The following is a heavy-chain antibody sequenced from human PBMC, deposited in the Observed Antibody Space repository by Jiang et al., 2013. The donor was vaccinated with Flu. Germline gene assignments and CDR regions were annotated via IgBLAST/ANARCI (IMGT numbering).Heavy chain of an antibody. CDR2: IWYDGSNK. D-gene: IGHD3-3*01. V-gene: IGHV3-33*01. Sequence: QLVESGGGVVQPGRSLRLSCAASGFTFSSYGMHWVRQAPGKGLEWVAVIWYDGSNKYYADSVKGRFTISRDNSKNTLYLQMNSLRAEDTAVYYCARVRPDTIFGVVSGPYGMDVWGQGTTVTVSS. CDR3: ARVRPDTIFGVVSGPYGMDV. CDR1: GFTFSSYG. J-gene: IGHJ6*02.